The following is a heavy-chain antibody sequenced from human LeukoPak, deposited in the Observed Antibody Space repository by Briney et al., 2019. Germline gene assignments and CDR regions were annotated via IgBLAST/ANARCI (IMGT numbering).Heavy chain of an antibody. J-gene: IGHJ4*02. Sequence: SETLSLTCTVSGASVSSDYWSWIRQPPGKGLQCIGYVYYSGSTNYNPSLKSRVTMSVDTSKNQFSLKLSSVTAADTAVYYCARGAGFDYWGQGTLVTVSS. V-gene: IGHV4-59*02. CDR1: GASVSSDY. CDR3: ARGAGFDY. CDR2: VYYSGST. D-gene: IGHD6-13*01.